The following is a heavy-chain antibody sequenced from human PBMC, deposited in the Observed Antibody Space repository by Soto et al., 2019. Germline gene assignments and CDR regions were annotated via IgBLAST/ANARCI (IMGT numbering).Heavy chain of an antibody. CDR2: ISYDGSYQ. CDR1: GFTFSSDG. D-gene: IGHD1-7*01. Sequence: QVQLVESGGGVVQSGRSLRLSCAASGFTFSSDGMHWVRQAPGKGLEWVAVISYDGSYQYYVDSVKGRFTISRDNSKNTLYLQMNILRAEDTAVYYCAKDEISKTIRGDAFNFWGQGTMVTVSS. J-gene: IGHJ3*01. V-gene: IGHV3-30*18. CDR3: AKDEISKTIRGDAFNF.